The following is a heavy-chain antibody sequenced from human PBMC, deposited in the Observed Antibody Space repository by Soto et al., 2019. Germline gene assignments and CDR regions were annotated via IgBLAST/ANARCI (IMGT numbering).Heavy chain of an antibody. D-gene: IGHD2-15*01. V-gene: IGHV6-1*01. J-gene: IGHJ5*02. CDR2: TYYRSRWYT. CDR3: ARDSTYCSGVTCSRKGPGFDP. CDR1: GDSVSSDGAA. Sequence: SQTLSLPCAISGDSVSSDGAAWSWIRQSPSRGLEWLGRTYYRSRWYTDYAASVLGRITITPDEPKNQSSLHLNSVTPDDTALYFCARDSTYCSGVTCSRKGPGFDPWGQGTLVTVSS.